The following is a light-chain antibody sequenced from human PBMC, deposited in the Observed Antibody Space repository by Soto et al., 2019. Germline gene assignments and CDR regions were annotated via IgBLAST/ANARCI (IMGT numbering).Light chain of an antibody. CDR3: SSSTSSRKV. CDR1: SSDVGGYNY. J-gene: IGLJ1*01. V-gene: IGLV2-14*01. CDR2: EVS. Sequence: QSALTQPASVSGSPGQSITISCTGTSSDVGGYNYVSWYQQHPGKAPKLMIYEVSNRPSGVSNRFSGSKSGNTASLTISGLQAEDEADYYCSSSTSSRKVFGTGTKVTVL.